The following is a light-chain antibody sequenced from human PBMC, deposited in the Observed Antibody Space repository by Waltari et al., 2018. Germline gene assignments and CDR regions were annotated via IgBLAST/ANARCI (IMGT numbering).Light chain of an antibody. CDR1: QSVSSN. J-gene: IGKJ3*01. V-gene: IGKV3-11*01. CDR3: QQRSTWPEVT. Sequence: EIVLTQSPATLSLSPGERTTLSCRASQSVSSNLAWYQHQPGQTPRLLLYAASNRATGIPARFSGSGSGTDFTLTISSLEPEEFAVYYCQQRSTWPEVTFGPGTKVDIK. CDR2: AAS.